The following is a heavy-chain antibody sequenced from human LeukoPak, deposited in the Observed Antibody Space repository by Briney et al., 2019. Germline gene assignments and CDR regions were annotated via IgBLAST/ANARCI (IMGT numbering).Heavy chain of an antibody. Sequence: PGGSLRLSCVASGFTFSSYWMHWVRQDPRKGLVWVSRINGDGRNINYADSVRGRFTISRDNAKNTLYLQMNSLRAEDTAVYYCARDEGIYYDFWSGLYYFDYWGQGTLVTVSS. CDR3: ARDEGIYYDFWSGLYYFDY. CDR1: GFTFSSYW. J-gene: IGHJ4*02. CDR2: INGDGRNI. V-gene: IGHV3-74*01. D-gene: IGHD3-3*01.